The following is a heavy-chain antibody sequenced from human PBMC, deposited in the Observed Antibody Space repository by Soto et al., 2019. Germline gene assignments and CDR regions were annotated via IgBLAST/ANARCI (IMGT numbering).Heavy chain of an antibody. Sequence: EVQLVESGGGLVQPGGSLRLSCAASGFTFSNYWMTWVRQAPGKGLEWVANINPDGSEKYYVDSVKGRFTISRDNVKNSLYLQMNSLRAEVTALYYCVRARIDLWGRGTQVTVSS. CDR3: VRARIDL. CDR2: INPDGSEK. CDR1: GFTFSNYW. J-gene: IGHJ2*01. V-gene: IGHV3-7*01.